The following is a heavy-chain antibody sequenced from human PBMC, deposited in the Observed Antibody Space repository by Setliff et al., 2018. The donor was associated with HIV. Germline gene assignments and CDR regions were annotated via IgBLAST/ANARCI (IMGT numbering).Heavy chain of an antibody. CDR1: GGTFSSYA. V-gene: IGHV1-69*10. J-gene: IGHJ6*03. D-gene: IGHD7-27*01. CDR2: IIPILGIA. Sequence: SVKVSCKASGGTFSSYAISWVRQAPGQGLEWMGGIIPILGIANYAQKFQGRVTITADKSTSTAYMELSSLRSEDTAVYYCASRGELGKNFYYYYMDVWGKGATVTVSS. CDR3: ASRGELGKNFYYYYMDV.